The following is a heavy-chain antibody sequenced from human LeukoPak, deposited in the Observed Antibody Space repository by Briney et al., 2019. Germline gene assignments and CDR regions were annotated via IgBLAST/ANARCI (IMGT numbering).Heavy chain of an antibody. Sequence: SETLSLTCTVSGGSISSYYWIWIRQPAGKGLEWIGRIYTSGSTNYNPSLKSRVTMSVDTSKNQFSLKLSSVTAADTAVYYCARRGIAVAGRVVDAFDIWGQGTMVTVSS. V-gene: IGHV4-4*07. CDR1: GGSISSYY. CDR2: IYTSGST. J-gene: IGHJ3*02. D-gene: IGHD6-19*01. CDR3: ARRGIAVAGRVVDAFDI.